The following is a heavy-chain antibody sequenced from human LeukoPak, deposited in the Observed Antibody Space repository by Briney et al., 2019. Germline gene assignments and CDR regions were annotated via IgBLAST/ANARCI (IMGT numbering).Heavy chain of an antibody. D-gene: IGHD3-16*01. V-gene: IGHV3-49*03. CDR1: GFTFGTHT. J-gene: IGHJ5*02. CDR3: TRDRFYVWFDP. Sequence: GRSLGLSCTTSGFTFGTHTMHWFRQAPGKGLQWIGFIRSSGTTQYAASVKGRFTISRDDSKSIAYLQMNSLKTEDTAVYYCTRDRFYVWFDPWGQGTLVTVSS. CDR2: IRSSGTT.